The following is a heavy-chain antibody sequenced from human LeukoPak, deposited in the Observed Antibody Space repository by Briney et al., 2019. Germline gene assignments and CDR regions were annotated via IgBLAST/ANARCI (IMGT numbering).Heavy chain of an antibody. CDR3: ARDRLGDGYNYLDY. D-gene: IGHD5-24*01. CDR2: IIPIFGTA. Sequence: GASVKVSCKASGYTFTSYAMNWVREAPGQGLEWMGGIIPIFGTANYAQKFQGRVTITADKSTSTAYMELSSLRSEDTAVYYCARDRLGDGYNYLDYWGQGTLVTVSS. J-gene: IGHJ4*02. V-gene: IGHV1-69*06. CDR1: GYTFTSYA.